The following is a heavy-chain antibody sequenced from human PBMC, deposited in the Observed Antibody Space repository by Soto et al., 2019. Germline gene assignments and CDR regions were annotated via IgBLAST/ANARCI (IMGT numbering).Heavy chain of an antibody. D-gene: IGHD5-12*01. V-gene: IGHV4-39*01. CDR3: ARSGNGDTSTVDY. CDR1: GGSISSSSYY. J-gene: IGHJ4*01. CDR2: IYYSGST. Sequence: SETLSLTCTVSGGSISSSSYYWGWIRQPPGKGLEWIGSIYYSGSTSYNPSLKSRVTISVDTSKNQFSLTLNSVTAADTAVYYCARSGNGDTSTVDYWGHGTLVTSP.